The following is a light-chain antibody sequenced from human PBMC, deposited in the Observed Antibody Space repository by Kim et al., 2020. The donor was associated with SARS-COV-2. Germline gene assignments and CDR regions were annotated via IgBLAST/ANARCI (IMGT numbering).Light chain of an antibody. CDR1: QSVSSSY. V-gene: IGKV3-20*01. Sequence: GERATRSCRASQSVSSSYLAWYQQKPGQAPRLLIYGAFSRATGIPDRFSGSGSGTDFTLTISRLEPEDFAVYYCQQDGSSPPSYTFGQGTKLEI. CDR2: GAF. J-gene: IGKJ2*01. CDR3: QQDGSSPPSYT.